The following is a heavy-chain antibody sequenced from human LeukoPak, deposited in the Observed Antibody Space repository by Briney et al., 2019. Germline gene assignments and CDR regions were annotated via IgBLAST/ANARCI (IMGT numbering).Heavy chain of an antibody. CDR1: GGSISSYY. V-gene: IGHV4-59*01. CDR2: IYYSGST. Sequence: SETLSLTCTVSGGSISSYYWLWIRQPPGKGLEWIGYIYYSGSTNYNPSLKSRVTISVDTSKNQFSLKLSSVTAADTAVYYCARAASLPMVTPDFDYWGQGTLVTVSS. D-gene: IGHD5-18*01. J-gene: IGHJ4*02. CDR3: ARAASLPMVTPDFDY.